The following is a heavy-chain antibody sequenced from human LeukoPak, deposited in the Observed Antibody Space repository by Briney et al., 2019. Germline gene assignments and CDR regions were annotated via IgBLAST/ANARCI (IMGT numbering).Heavy chain of an antibody. V-gene: IGHV3-30*18. D-gene: IGHD3-10*01. CDR1: GFTFSSYG. Sequence: PGGSLRLSCAASGFTFSSYGMHWVRQAPGKGLEWVAVISYDGSNKYYADSVKGRFTISRDNSKNTLYLQMNSLRAEDTAVCYCAKDSGGDFDYWGQGTLVTVSS. CDR3: AKDSGGDFDY. J-gene: IGHJ4*02. CDR2: ISYDGSNK.